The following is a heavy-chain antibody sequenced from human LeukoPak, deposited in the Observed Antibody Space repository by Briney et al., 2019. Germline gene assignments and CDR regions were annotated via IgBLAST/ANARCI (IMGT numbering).Heavy chain of an antibody. J-gene: IGHJ4*02. V-gene: IGHV3-30*18. D-gene: IGHD3-10*01. CDR3: AKDRSGGSGSYSAFDY. CDR1: GFSFSIYC. Sequence: GRSLRLSCADSGFSFSIYCKYWVRQAPRTGLEWVAVISYDGSNKYYADSVKGRFTISTDNSKNTMYLQMNSLRAEETAVYYCAKDRSGGSGSYSAFDYWGQGTLVTVSS. CDR2: ISYDGSNK.